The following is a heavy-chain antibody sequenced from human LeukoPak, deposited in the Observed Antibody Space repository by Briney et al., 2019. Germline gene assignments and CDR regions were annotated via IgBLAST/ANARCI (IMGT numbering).Heavy chain of an antibody. Sequence: SETLSLTCTVSGGSISSGSYYWSWIRQPAGKGLEWIGRIYTSGSTNYNPSLKSRVTISADTSKNQFSLKLTSVTAADTAVYYCAGDRAFYYETSGYYYTKNWGQGTLVTVSS. D-gene: IGHD3-22*01. J-gene: IGHJ4*02. CDR2: IYTSGST. CDR1: GGSISSGSYY. CDR3: AGDRAFYYETSGYYYTKN. V-gene: IGHV4-61*02.